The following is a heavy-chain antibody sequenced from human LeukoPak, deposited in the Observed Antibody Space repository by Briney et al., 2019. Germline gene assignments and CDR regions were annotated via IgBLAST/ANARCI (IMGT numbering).Heavy chain of an antibody. D-gene: IGHD3-22*01. J-gene: IGHJ4*02. CDR3: ARGSMIDPRYFDY. Sequence: SETLSLTCTVSGGSISSSSYYWGWIRQPPGKGLEWIGSIYYSGSTYYNPSLKSRVTISVDTSKNQFSLKLSSVTAADTAVYYCARGSMIDPRYFDYWGQGTLVTVSS. V-gene: IGHV4-39*07. CDR1: GGSISSSSYY. CDR2: IYYSGST.